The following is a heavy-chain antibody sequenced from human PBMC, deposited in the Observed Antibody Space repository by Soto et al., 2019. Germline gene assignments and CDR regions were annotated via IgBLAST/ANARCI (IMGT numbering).Heavy chain of an antibody. D-gene: IGHD3-9*01. CDR1: VFSIISSYSD. V-gene: IGHV4-30-4*02. Sequence: SETLSLTCFFSVFSIISSYSDWVWIRKHPWNGLEWIVYIAYSCDTYYNPSLMSRVNISADTSDNKFSLTLKSVTAADTAVYFCASDFERSEIEHWGQRTPVTVS. J-gene: IGHJ5*02. CDR3: ASDFERSEIEH. CDR2: IAYSCDT.